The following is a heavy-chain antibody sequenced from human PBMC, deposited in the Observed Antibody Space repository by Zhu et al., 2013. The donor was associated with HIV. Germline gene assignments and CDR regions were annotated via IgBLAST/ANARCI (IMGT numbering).Heavy chain of an antibody. Sequence: VQLLESGGGVVQPGRSLRLSCAASEFTFSNYGMHWVRQAPGKGLAWVAFISYDGSNKYYADLVKGRLTISRDNSKNMLYLQMNSLRAEDTAVYYCAKDIGAAGTTDYYYYGMEVWGQGTTVSVSS. J-gene: IGHJ6*02. CDR2: ISYDGSNK. CDR1: EFTFSNYG. CDR3: AKDIGAAGTTDYYYYGMEV. V-gene: IGHV3-30*18. D-gene: IGHD1-1*01.